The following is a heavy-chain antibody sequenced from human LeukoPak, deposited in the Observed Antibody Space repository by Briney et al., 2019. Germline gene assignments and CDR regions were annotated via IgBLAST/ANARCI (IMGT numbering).Heavy chain of an antibody. CDR2: INHSGRT. J-gene: IGHJ4*02. CDR3: AREGFGELYHFDY. V-gene: IGHV4-34*01. Sequence: PSETLSLTCVVYGGSFSGDYWSWIRQPPGRGLEWIGEINHSGRTNYNPSLKSRVTISVDTSKNQFSLKLSSVTAADTAVYYCAREGFGELYHFDYWGQATLVTVSS. D-gene: IGHD3-10*01. CDR1: GGSFSGDY.